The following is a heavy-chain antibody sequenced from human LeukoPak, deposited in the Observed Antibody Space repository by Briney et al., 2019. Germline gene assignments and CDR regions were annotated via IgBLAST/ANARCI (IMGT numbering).Heavy chain of an antibody. CDR1: GGSISSSSYY. Sequence: SETLSLTCTVSGGSISSSSYYWGWIRQPPGKELEWIGSIYYSGSTYYNPSLKSRVTISVDTSKNQFSLKLSSVTAADMAVYYCARDGEQLGPLPLSHYYYGMDVWGQGTTVTVSS. V-gene: IGHV4-39*07. CDR2: IYYSGST. D-gene: IGHD6-6*01. CDR3: ARDGEQLGPLPLSHYYYGMDV. J-gene: IGHJ6*02.